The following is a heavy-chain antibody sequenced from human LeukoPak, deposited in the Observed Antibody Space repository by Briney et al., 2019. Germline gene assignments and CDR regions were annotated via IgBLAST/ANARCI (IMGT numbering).Heavy chain of an antibody. Sequence: GGSLRLSCAASGFTFSNYGMHWVRQGPGKGLEWVANIKQDGGERYYVDSVKGRFTISRDNAKNSLYLEMHSLRAEDTAVYYCMRWTHDSGYYYMDVWGKGTTVTVSS. V-gene: IGHV3-7*01. D-gene: IGHD3-3*01. CDR1: GFTFSNYG. CDR2: IKQDGGER. CDR3: MRWTHDSGYYYMDV. J-gene: IGHJ6*03.